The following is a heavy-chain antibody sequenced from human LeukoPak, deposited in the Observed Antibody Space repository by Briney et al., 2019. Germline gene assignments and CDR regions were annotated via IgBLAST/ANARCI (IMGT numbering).Heavy chain of an antibody. D-gene: IGHD1-26*01. J-gene: IGHJ4*02. Sequence: PGGSLRLSCAASGFTFSSYVMSWVRQAPGKGLGWVSGISGSGDSTYYADSVKGRFTISRDNSKNTLYLQMNSLRAEDTAVYYCAKDRIVRATARLFDYWGQGTLVTVSS. CDR2: ISGSGDST. CDR3: AKDRIVRATARLFDY. V-gene: IGHV3-23*01. CDR1: GFTFSSYV.